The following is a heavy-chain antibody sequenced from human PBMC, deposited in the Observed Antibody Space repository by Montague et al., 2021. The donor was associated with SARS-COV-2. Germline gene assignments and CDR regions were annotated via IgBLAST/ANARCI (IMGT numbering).Heavy chain of an antibody. CDR3: ARAKRITIFGVVNEIDY. Sequence: ILSLTCTVSGGSISSGGYYWSWIRQHPGKGLEWIGYIYYSGSTYYNPSLKSRVTISVDTSKNPFSLKLSSVTAADTAVYYCARAKRITIFGVVNEIDYWGQGTLVTVSS. J-gene: IGHJ4*02. D-gene: IGHD3-3*01. V-gene: IGHV4-31*03. CDR2: IYYSGST. CDR1: GGSISSGGYY.